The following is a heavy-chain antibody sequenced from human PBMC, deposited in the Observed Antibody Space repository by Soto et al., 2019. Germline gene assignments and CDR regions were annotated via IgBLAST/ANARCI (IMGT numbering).Heavy chain of an antibody. D-gene: IGHD3-16*01. J-gene: IGHJ3*02. CDR1: GFTFSSYG. CDR3: AKGGVWYLKDRHLAFDI. CDR2: ISYDGSNK. V-gene: IGHV3-30*18. Sequence: GGSLRLSCAASGFTFSSYGMHWVRQAPGKGLEWVAVISYDGSNKYYADSVKGRFTISRDNSKNTLYLQMNSLRAEDTAVYYCAKGGVWYLKDRHLAFDIWGQGTMVTVSS.